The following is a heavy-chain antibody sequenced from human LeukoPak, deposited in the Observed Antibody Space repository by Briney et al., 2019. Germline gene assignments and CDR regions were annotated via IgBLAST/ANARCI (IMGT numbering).Heavy chain of an antibody. Sequence: SETLSLTCTVSGGSISSSSYYWGWIRQPPGKGLEWIGSIYYSGSTYYNPSLKSRVTISVDTSKNQFSLKLSSVTAADTAVYYCARGSVQQLVIDYWGQGTLVTVSS. CDR2: IYYSGST. CDR1: GGSISSSSYY. J-gene: IGHJ4*02. V-gene: IGHV4-39*07. D-gene: IGHD6-13*01. CDR3: ARGSVQQLVIDY.